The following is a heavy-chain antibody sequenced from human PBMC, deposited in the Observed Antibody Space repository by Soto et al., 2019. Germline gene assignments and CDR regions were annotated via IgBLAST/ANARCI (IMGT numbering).Heavy chain of an antibody. CDR2: ISYDGSNK. Sequence: GGSLRLSCAASGFTFSSYGMHWVRQAPGKGLEWVAVISYDGSNKYYADSVKGRFSISRDNSKNSLYLQMNSLRADDTAVYFCTRRTGTTYAPWGQGTLVTVSS. J-gene: IGHJ5*02. D-gene: IGHD1-1*01. CDR1: GFTFSSYG. V-gene: IGHV3-30*03. CDR3: TRRTGTTYAP.